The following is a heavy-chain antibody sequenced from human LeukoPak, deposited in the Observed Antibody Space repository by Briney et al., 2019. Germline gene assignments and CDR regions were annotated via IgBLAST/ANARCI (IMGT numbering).Heavy chain of an antibody. CDR3: AKDIGPGLNAISFGMDV. J-gene: IGHJ6*02. Sequence: QPGRSLRLSCAASGFTFDDYAMHWVRQAPGKGLEWVSGISWNSGNIDYADSVKGRFTISRDNAKNSLYLQMNSLRAEDTALHYCAKDIGPGLNAISFGMDVWGQGTTVTVSS. D-gene: IGHD1-1*01. CDR1: GFTFDDYA. V-gene: IGHV3-9*01. CDR2: ISWNSGNI.